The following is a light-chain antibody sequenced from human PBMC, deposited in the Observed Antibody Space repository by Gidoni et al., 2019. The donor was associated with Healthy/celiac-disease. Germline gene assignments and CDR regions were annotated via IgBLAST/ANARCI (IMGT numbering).Light chain of an antibody. CDR1: QDVSNY. CDR2: DAS. J-gene: IGKJ1*01. CDR3: QQYDNLGWT. Sequence: DIQLTQSPSSLSASVGDRVTITCQASQDVSNYLNWYQQKPGKAPKLLIYDASNLETGVPSRFSGSGSGTDFTFTISSLQPEDIATYYCQQYDNLGWTFGQGTKVEI. V-gene: IGKV1-33*01.